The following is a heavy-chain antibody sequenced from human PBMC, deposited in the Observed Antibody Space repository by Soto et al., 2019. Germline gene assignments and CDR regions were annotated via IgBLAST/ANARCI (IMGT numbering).Heavy chain of an antibody. CDR3: ARADYDFHPFDY. D-gene: IGHD3-22*01. Sequence: SVKVSCKASGGTFSSYAISWVRQAPGQGLEWMGGIIPIFGTANYAQKFQGRVTITADESTSTAYMELSSLRSEDTAVYYCARADYDFHPFDYWGQGTLVTVSS. V-gene: IGHV1-69*13. CDR2: IIPIFGTA. J-gene: IGHJ4*02. CDR1: GGTFSSYA.